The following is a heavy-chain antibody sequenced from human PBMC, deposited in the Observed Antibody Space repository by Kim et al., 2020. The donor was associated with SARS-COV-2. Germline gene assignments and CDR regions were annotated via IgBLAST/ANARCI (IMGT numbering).Heavy chain of an antibody. Sequence: GGSLRLSCAASGFTFSNYWMHWVRQVPGKGLVWVSRINSDGRTTSYADSVKGRFTISRDNAKNTLYLEVNTLRAEDTAVYYCVRGAYSSGWHSLYWGQGTLVTVSS. D-gene: IGHD6-19*01. CDR1: GFTFSNYW. CDR3: VRGAYSSGWHSLY. J-gene: IGHJ4*02. V-gene: IGHV3-74*01. CDR2: INSDGRTT.